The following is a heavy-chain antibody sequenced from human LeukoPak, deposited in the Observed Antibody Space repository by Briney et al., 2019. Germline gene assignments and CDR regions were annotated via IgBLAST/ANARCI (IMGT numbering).Heavy chain of an antibody. CDR2: ISAYNGNT. Sequence: GASVKVSCKASGYTFTSYGISWVRQAPGQGLEWMGWISAYNGNTNYAQKLQGRVTMTADTSTSTAYMDLRSLRSDDTAVYYCARSLGETYYYGMDVWGQGTTVTVSS. CDR1: GYTFTSYG. CDR3: ARSLGETYYYGMDV. J-gene: IGHJ6*02. V-gene: IGHV1-18*01. D-gene: IGHD3-10*01.